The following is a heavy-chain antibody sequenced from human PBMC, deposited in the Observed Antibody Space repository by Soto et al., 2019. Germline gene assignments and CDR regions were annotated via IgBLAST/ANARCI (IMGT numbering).Heavy chain of an antibody. J-gene: IGHJ5*02. CDR3: ARGIRFLEWLVWFDP. Sequence: ASVKVSCKASGYTFTSYDINWVRQATGQGLEWMGWMNPNSGNTGYAQKFQGRVTMTRNTPISTAYMELSSLRSEDTAVYYCARGIRFLEWLVWFDPWGQGTLVTVSS. V-gene: IGHV1-8*01. D-gene: IGHD3-3*01. CDR1: GYTFTSYD. CDR2: MNPNSGNT.